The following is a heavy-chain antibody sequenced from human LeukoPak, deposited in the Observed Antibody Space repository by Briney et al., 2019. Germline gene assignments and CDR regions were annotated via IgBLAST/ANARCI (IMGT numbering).Heavy chain of an antibody. Sequence: GESLKISCKGSGYSFTSNWIGWVRQMPGKGLEWMGIIYPGDSDTRYSPSFQGQVTISADKSISTAYLQWSSLKASDTAMYYCARLPSLWFGELSGWFDPWGQGTLVTVSS. CDR2: IYPGDSDT. D-gene: IGHD3-10*01. CDR1: GYSFTSNW. J-gene: IGHJ5*02. V-gene: IGHV5-51*01. CDR3: ARLPSLWFGELSGWFDP.